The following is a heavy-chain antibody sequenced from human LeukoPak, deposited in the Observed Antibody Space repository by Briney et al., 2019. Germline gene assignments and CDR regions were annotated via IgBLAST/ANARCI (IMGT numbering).Heavy chain of an antibody. CDR1: GGSISSGSYY. CDR2: IYTSGST. D-gene: IGHD3-3*01. V-gene: IGHV4-61*02. Sequence: SETLSLTCTVSGGSISSGSYYWSWIRQPAGKGLEWIGRIYTSGSTNYNPSLKSRVTISVDTSKNQFSLKLSSVTAADTAVYYCGRFLHRGHMDVWGKGTTVTVSS. CDR3: GRFLHRGHMDV. J-gene: IGHJ6*03.